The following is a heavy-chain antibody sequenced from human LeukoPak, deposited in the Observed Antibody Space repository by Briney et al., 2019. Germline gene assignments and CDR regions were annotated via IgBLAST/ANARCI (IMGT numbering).Heavy chain of an antibody. CDR2: IYYSGST. CDR1: GGSISRGGYS. CDR3: ARLTGYSSESWFDP. Sequence: SETLSLTCAVSGGSISRGGYSWSWIRQPPGKGLEWIGYIYYSGSTNYNPSLKSRVTISVHTSKNQFSLKLSSVTAADTAVYYCARLTGYSSESWFDPWGQGTLVTVSS. J-gene: IGHJ5*02. D-gene: IGHD3-9*01. V-gene: IGHV4-61*08.